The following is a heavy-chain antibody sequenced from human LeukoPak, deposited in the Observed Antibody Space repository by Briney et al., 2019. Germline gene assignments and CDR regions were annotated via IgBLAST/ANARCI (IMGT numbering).Heavy chain of an antibody. CDR2: ISSSSSYI. V-gene: IGHV3-21*01. J-gene: IGHJ4*02. CDR3: ARDWQYYYDSSGKVHFDY. D-gene: IGHD3-22*01. Sequence: GGSLRLSCAASRFTFSSYSMNWVRQAPGKGLEWVSSISSSSSYIYYADSVKGRFTISRDNAKNSLYLQMNSLRAEDTAVYYCARDWQYYYDSSGKVHFDYWGQGTLVTVSS. CDR1: RFTFSSYS.